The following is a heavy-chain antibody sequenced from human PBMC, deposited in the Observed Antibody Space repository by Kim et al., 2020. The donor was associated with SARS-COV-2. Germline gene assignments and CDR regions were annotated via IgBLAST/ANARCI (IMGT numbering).Heavy chain of an antibody. V-gene: IGHV4-4*02. D-gene: IGHD6-13*01. Sequence: SETLSLTCAVSGGSISSSNWWSWVRQPPGKGLEWIGEIYHSGSTNYNPSLKSRVTISVDKSKNQFSLKLSSVTAADTAVYYCARASSWYDYYYYYYMDVWGKGTTVTVSS. J-gene: IGHJ6*03. CDR3: ARASSWYDYYYYYYMDV. CDR2: IYHSGST. CDR1: GGSISSSNW.